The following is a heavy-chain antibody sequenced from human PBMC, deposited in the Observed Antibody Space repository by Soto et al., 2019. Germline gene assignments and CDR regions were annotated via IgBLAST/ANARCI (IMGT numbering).Heavy chain of an antibody. D-gene: IGHD2-15*01. J-gene: IGHJ4*02. Sequence: EVQLVESGGGLVKPGGSLRLSCAASGFTFSIYSMNWVRQAPGKGLEWVSSISSSSSYIDYADSVKGRFTISRDNAKNSLYLQMDSLRVEDTAVYYCAREVVLGVPPYWGQGTLVTVSS. CDR3: AREVVLGVPPY. CDR2: ISSSSSYI. CDR1: GFTFSIYS. V-gene: IGHV3-21*01.